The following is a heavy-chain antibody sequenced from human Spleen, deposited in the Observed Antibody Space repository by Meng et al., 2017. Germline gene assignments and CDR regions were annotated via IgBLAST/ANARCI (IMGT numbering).Heavy chain of an antibody. Sequence: QGVQSGAGVKKPGASGKVPCKVSDYTLTTDGFSWVRQAPGQGLQWMGWINIYNGITNYGRNFQGRVTLTTDTSTSTGYIELRSLTSDDTAVYYCATRGNPYLDRWGQGTLVTVSS. CDR3: ATRGNPYLDR. CDR2: INIYNGIT. J-gene: IGHJ4*02. CDR1: DYTLTTDG. V-gene: IGHV1-18*04.